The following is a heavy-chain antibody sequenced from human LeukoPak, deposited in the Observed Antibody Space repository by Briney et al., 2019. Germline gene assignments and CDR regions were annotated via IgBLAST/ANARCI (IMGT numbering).Heavy chain of an antibody. CDR2: ISGSGGST. J-gene: IGHJ3*02. D-gene: IGHD3-10*01. Sequence: PGGSLRLSCAASGFTFSSYAMSWVRQAPGKGLEWVSAISGSGGSTYYADSVKGRFTISRDNSKNTLYLQMNSLRAEDTAVYYCAKDRWGFGELFHAFDIWGQGTMVTVSS. CDR1: GFTFSSYA. CDR3: AKDRWGFGELFHAFDI. V-gene: IGHV3-23*01.